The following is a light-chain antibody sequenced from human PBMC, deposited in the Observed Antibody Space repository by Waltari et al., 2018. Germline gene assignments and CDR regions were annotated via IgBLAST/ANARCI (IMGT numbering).Light chain of an antibody. Sequence: QSALTQPASVSGSPGQSITISRTGTRMHLGAHHSASWYQQHPGKAPKLIIYEVTNRPSGVSTRFSGSKSGNTASLTISGLQAEDEADYYCSSFTTSSILFGGGTKLAVL. CDR3: SSFTTSSIL. V-gene: IGLV2-14*01. CDR2: EVT. J-gene: IGLJ2*01. CDR1: RMHLGAHHS.